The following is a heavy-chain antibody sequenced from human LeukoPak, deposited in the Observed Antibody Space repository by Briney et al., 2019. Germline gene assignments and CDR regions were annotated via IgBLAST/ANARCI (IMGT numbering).Heavy chain of an antibody. CDR3: TKDHAAAGSTNWFDP. J-gene: IGHJ5*02. D-gene: IGHD6-13*01. CDR1: GYTFSGYY. CDR2: INPNSGTT. Sequence: ASVKVSCKASGYTFSGYYVHWVRQAPGQGLEWMGRINPNSGTTNYAQKFQGRVTMTRDTSINTAYMELSGLRSDDTAVYYCTKDHAAAGSTNWFDPWGQGILVTVSS. V-gene: IGHV1-2*02.